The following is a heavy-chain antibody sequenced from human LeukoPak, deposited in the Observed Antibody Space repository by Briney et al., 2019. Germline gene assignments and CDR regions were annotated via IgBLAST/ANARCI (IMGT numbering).Heavy chain of an antibody. D-gene: IGHD5-24*01. CDR2: ISGSSSYI. J-gene: IGHJ3*02. CDR1: GFTFSSYS. V-gene: IGHV3-21*01. Sequence: GGSLRLSCAASGFTFSSYSMNWVRQAPGKGLEWVSSISGSSSYIYYADSVKGRFTTSRDNAKNSLYLQTNSLRAEDTAVYYCARDGYTSDAFDIWGQGTMVTVSS. CDR3: ARDGYTSDAFDI.